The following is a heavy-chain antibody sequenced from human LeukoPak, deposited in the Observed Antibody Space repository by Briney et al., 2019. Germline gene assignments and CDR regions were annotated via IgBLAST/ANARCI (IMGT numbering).Heavy chain of an antibody. CDR2: IKSNAGGGTT. Sequence: GSLRLSCAASGFILSDAWMTWVRQAPGKGLEWVGRIKSNAGGGTTEYAAPVKGRFSISRDDSKNTLYLQMNSLRTEDTAVYYCSREGSMYGYHSLDMWGQGTMVTVSS. D-gene: IGHD5-18*01. V-gene: IGHV3-15*01. CDR3: SREGSMYGYHSLDM. CDR1: GFILSDAW. J-gene: IGHJ3*02.